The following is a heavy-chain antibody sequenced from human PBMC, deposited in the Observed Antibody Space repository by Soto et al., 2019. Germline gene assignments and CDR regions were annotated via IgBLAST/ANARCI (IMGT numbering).Heavy chain of an antibody. Sequence: EVQLLESGGGLVQPGGSLRLSCAVSGFSFSNSAMTWVRQAPGKGLEWVSGISGSGDITYNTDSAKGRFAISRDTSKNVVYLQMRSLRAEDTAVYYCAEVPQWVLRYHDWFFDYWGQGTLVTVSS. J-gene: IGHJ4*02. CDR1: GFSFSNSA. CDR2: ISGSGDIT. V-gene: IGHV3-23*01. D-gene: IGHD3-9*01. CDR3: AEVPQWVLRYHDWFFDY.